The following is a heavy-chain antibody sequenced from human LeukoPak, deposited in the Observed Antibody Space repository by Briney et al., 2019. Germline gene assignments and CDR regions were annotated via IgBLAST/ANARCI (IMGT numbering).Heavy chain of an antibody. Sequence: SETLSLTCIVSGGSVSDSSFYWSWIRQPPGKGLEWIGYIYYSGSTNYNPSLKSRVTISVDTSKNQFSLKLTSVTAADTAVYYCARGGGYNWNDVGSGTFGIWGQGTMVTVSS. CDR2: IYYSGST. J-gene: IGHJ3*02. CDR1: GGSVSDSSFY. V-gene: IGHV4-61*01. D-gene: IGHD1-20*01. CDR3: ARGGGYNWNDVGSGTFGI.